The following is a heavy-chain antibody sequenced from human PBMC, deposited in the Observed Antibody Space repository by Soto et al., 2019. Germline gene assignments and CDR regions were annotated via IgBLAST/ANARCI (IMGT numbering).Heavy chain of an antibody. Sequence: GSLRLSCTASGFTFGDYAMSWFRQAPGKGLEWVGFIRSKAYGGTTEYAASVKGRFTISRDDSKSIAYLQMNSLKTEDTAVYYCTRVTSGGWYPTDFDYWGQGTLVTVSS. V-gene: IGHV3-49*03. CDR1: GFTFGDYA. J-gene: IGHJ4*02. CDR2: IRSKAYGGTT. CDR3: TRVTSGGWYPTDFDY. D-gene: IGHD6-19*01.